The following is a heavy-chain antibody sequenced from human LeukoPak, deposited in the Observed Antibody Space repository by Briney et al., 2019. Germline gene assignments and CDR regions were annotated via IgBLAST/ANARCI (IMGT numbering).Heavy chain of an antibody. V-gene: IGHV3-23*01. CDR1: GFIFSSYS. CDR3: AKAASSSWPSYYYGMNV. Sequence: GGSLRLSCAASGFIFSSYSMSWVRQAPGKGLEWVSVITGSGGNTYYADSVKGRFTISKDNSKNTVYLQMSSLRVDDTAVYYCAKAASSSWPSYYYGMNVWGQGTTVTVSS. D-gene: IGHD6-13*01. CDR2: ITGSGGNT. J-gene: IGHJ6*02.